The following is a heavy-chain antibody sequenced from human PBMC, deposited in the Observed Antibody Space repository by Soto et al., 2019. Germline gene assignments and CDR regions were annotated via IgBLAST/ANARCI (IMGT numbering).Heavy chain of an antibody. D-gene: IGHD6-6*01. V-gene: IGHV4-34*01. CDR3: ARGGPSLIAALAYFDY. Sequence: SETMSLTCAVYGGSFSGYYWSWIRQPPGKGLEWIGEINHSGSTNYNPSLKSRVTISVDTSKNQFSLKLSSVTAADTAVYYCARGGPSLIAALAYFDYWGQGTLVTVSS. CDR2: INHSGST. CDR1: GGSFSGYY. J-gene: IGHJ4*02.